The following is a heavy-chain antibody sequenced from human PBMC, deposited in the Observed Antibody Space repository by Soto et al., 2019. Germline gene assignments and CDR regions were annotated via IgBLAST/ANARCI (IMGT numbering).Heavy chain of an antibody. CDR2: ISYDGSNK. CDR1: GFTFSSYG. J-gene: IGHJ1*01. Sequence: QMQLVESGGGVVQPGRSLRLSCAASGFTFSSYGMHWVRQAPGKGLEWVAVISYDGSNKYYADSVKGRFTISRDNSKNTLYLQMNSLRAEDTAVYYCAKDRSSGGSCCSPFQHWGQGTLVTVSS. V-gene: IGHV3-30*18. D-gene: IGHD2-15*01. CDR3: AKDRSSGGSCCSPFQH.